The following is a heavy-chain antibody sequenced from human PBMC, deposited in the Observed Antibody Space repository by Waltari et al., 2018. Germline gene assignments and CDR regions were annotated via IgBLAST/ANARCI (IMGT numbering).Heavy chain of an antibody. J-gene: IGHJ5*02. CDR2: IYTSGDP. CDR3: ARDLRRPSYYDFSFDT. V-gene: IGHV4-61*02. D-gene: IGHD3-3*01. Sequence: VELQESGPGLVKPSQTLSLTCSVSGGSINSEYYYWSWIRQPAGKGLEWTGRIYTSGDPKYNPSLKSRGSIAVDTSRNQFSLKLTAVTAADTAVYYCARDLRRPSYYDFSFDTWGQGSLVTVSS. CDR1: GGSINSEYYY.